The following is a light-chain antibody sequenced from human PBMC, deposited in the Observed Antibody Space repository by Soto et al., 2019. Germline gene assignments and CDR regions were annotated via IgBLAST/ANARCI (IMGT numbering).Light chain of an antibody. J-gene: IGLJ3*02. CDR1: SSNIGSNT. V-gene: IGLV1-44*01. CDR2: HND. CDR3: AAWDDSLSGWL. Sequence: QAVVTQPPSASGTPGQRVTISCSGGSSNIGSNTINWYQQLPGTAPKLLIYHNDHRPSGVPDRFSGSKSGTSASLAISGLQSEDEADYYCAAWDDSLSGWLFGGGTKLTVL.